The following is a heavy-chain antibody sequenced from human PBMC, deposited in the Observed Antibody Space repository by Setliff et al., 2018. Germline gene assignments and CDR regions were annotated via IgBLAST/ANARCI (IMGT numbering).Heavy chain of an antibody. D-gene: IGHD6-13*01. V-gene: IGHV5-51*01. Sequence: GESLKISCKGSGYTFANYWIGWVRQMPGKGLEWMGIIYPGDSDTRYSPSFRGQATISADKSISTAYLQWSSLKASDTAMYYCARPRTSSNPDSDSSDIWGQGTLVTVSS. CDR3: ARPRTSSNPDSDSSDI. CDR2: IYPGDSDT. J-gene: IGHJ3*02. CDR1: GYTFANYW.